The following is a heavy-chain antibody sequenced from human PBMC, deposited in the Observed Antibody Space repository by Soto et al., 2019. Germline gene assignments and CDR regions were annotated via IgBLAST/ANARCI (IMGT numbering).Heavy chain of an antibody. D-gene: IGHD6-19*01. CDR1: GFSLSTSGVG. CDR2: IYWNDDK. CDR3: AHRPSGWYLFDY. V-gene: IGHV2-5*01. J-gene: IGHJ4*02. Sequence: SGPTLVNPTQTLTLTCTFSGFSLSTSGVGVGWIRQPPGKALEWPALIYWNDDKRYSPSLKSRLTITKDTSKNQVVLTMTNMDPVDTATYYCAHRPSGWYLFDYWGQGTLVTVS.